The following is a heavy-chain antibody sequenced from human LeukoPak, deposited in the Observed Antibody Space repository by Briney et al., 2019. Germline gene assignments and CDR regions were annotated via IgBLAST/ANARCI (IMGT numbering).Heavy chain of an antibody. CDR1: GGSISSYY. CDR3: ARARSVLLWFGEFPPAAFDI. V-gene: IGHV4-59*01. J-gene: IGHJ3*02. D-gene: IGHD3-10*01. Sequence: SETLSLTCTVSGGSISSYYWSWIRQPPGKGLEWIGYIYYSGSTNYNPSLKSRVTISVDTSENQFSLKLSSVTAADTAVYYCARARSVLLWFGEFPPAAFDIWGQGTMVTVSS. CDR2: IYYSGST.